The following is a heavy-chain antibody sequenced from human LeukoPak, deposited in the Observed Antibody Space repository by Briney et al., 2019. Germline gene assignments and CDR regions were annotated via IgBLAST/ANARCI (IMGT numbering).Heavy chain of an antibody. D-gene: IGHD2-21*01. Sequence: GGSLRLSCAASGFTFSSYAMHWVRQAPGKGLEWVAVISYDGSNKYYADSVKGRFTISRDNSKNTLYLQMNSLRAEDTAVYYCARDSMGDIWGQGTMVTVSS. V-gene: IGHV3-30-3*01. CDR3: ARDSMGDI. J-gene: IGHJ3*02. CDR1: GFTFSSYA. CDR2: ISYDGSNK.